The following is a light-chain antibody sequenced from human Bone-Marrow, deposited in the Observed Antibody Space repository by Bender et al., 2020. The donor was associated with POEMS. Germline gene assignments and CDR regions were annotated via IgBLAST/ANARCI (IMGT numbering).Light chain of an antibody. Sequence: QSALTQPASVSGSPGQSITISCTENSSDVGSYKLVSWYQHHPGKAPKLIIYESGKRPSGVSNRFSGSKSGNTASLTISGLQAEDEADYYCCSYTSSSTVVFGGGTKLTVL. CDR1: SSDVGSYKL. V-gene: IGLV2-14*02. CDR3: CSYTSSSTVV. CDR2: ESG. J-gene: IGLJ2*01.